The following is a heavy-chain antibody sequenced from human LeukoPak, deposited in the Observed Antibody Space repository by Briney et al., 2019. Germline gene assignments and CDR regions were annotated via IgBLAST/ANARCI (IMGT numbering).Heavy chain of an antibody. CDR3: VGSSSTVDGFDP. V-gene: IGHV4-59*01. CDR2: IYYSGST. Sequence: SETLSLTCTVSGGSISSYYWSWIRQPPGKGLEWIGYIYYSGSTNYNPSLKSRVTISVDTSKNQFSLKLSSVTAADTAVYYCVGSSSTVDGFDPWGQGTLVTVSS. CDR1: GGSISSYY. D-gene: IGHD2-2*01. J-gene: IGHJ5*02.